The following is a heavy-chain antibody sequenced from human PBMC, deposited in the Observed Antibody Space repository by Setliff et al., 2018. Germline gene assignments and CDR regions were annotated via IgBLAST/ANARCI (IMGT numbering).Heavy chain of an antibody. V-gene: IGHV4-34*01. CDR1: GGSFSDYY. CDR2: INHSGST. D-gene: IGHD4-17*01. CDR3: ARETTMTYYFYYMDV. Sequence: PSETLSLTCAVYGGSFSDYYWSWIRQSPGKGLEWIGEINHSGSTYYNPSLKTRVTISVDTSKNQFSLTLSSVTAADTAVYYCARETTMTYYFYYMDVWGKGTTVTVSS. J-gene: IGHJ6*03.